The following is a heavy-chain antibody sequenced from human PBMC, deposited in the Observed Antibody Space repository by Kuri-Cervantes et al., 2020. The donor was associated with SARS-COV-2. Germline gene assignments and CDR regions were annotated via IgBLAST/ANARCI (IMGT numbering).Heavy chain of an antibody. CDR3: ARRRRNDFWSGYYPYYFDY. CDR2: IYYSGST. J-gene: IGHJ4*02. CDR1: GGSISSGDYY. V-gene: IGHV4-30-4*01. D-gene: IGHD3-3*01. Sequence: SETLSLTCTVSGGSISSGDYYWSWIRQPPGKGLEWIGYIYYSGSTYYNPFLKSRVTISVDTSKNQFSLKLSSVTAADTAVYYCARRRRNDFWSGYYPYYFDYWGQGTLVTVSS.